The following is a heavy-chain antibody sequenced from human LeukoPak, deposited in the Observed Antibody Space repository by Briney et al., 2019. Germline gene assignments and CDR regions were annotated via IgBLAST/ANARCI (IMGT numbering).Heavy chain of an antibody. J-gene: IGHJ4*02. CDR3: ARGVNTVTIDY. V-gene: IGHV4-34*01. Sequence: SETLSLTCAVYGGSFSGYYWSWIRQPPGKGLEWIGEINHSGSTNYNPSLKSRVTISVDTSKNQFSLKLSSVTAADTAVYYCARGVNTVTIDYWGQGTLVTVSS. D-gene: IGHD4-17*01. CDR2: INHSGST. CDR1: GGSFSGYY.